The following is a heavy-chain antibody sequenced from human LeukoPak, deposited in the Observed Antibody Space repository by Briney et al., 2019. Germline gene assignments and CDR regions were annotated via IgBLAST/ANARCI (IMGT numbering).Heavy chain of an antibody. CDR1: GFISSTSA. D-gene: IGHD1-26*01. CDR2: MNDVGSHI. CDR3: TRDPAYYLRYGYFDY. Sequence: GGSLRLSCSASGFISSTSAMNWVRQAPGKGLEWVSSMNDVGSHIYYRDSVKGRFTISRDNAKNSVYLRMNNLRAADTALYYCTRDPAYYLRYGYFDYWGQGILVTVPS. V-gene: IGHV3-21*01. J-gene: IGHJ4*02.